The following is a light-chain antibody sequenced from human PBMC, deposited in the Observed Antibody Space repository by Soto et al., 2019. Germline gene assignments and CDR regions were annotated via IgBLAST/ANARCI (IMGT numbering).Light chain of an antibody. Sequence: QPVLTQPRSVSGSPGQSVTISCTGTSSDVGGYNYVSWYQQHPGKAPKLMIYDVSKRPSGVPDCFSGSKSGNTASLTISGLQAEDEADYYCCSYAGSYVVFGGGTKLTVL. V-gene: IGLV2-11*01. CDR1: SSDVGGYNY. J-gene: IGLJ2*01. CDR2: DVS. CDR3: CSYAGSYVV.